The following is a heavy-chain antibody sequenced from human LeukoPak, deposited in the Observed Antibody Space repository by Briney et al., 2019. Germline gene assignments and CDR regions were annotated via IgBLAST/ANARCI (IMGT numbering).Heavy chain of an antibody. J-gene: IGHJ4*02. V-gene: IGHV3-48*03. D-gene: IGHD5-18*01. CDR3: AKDRRRGYSYGALDY. CDR1: GFTFSSYE. CDR2: ISSSGSTI. Sequence: GGSLRLSCAASGFTFSSYEMNWVRQAPGKGLEWVSYISSSGSTIYYADSVKGRFTISRDNAKNSLYLQMNSLRAEDTAVYYCAKDRRRGYSYGALDYWGQGTLVTVSS.